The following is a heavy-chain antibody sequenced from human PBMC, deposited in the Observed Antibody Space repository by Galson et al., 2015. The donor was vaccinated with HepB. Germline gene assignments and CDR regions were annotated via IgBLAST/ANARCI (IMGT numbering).Heavy chain of an antibody. V-gene: IGHV3-74*01. D-gene: IGHD4-23*01. J-gene: IGHJ2*01. CDR2: INSDGSST. Sequence: SLRLSCAASGFTFSSYWMHWVRQAPGKGLVWVSRINSDGSSTSYADSVKGRFTISRDNAKNTLYLQMNSLRAEDTAVYYCARGSLRWYYLGYFDLWGRGTLVTVSS. CDR3: ARGSLRWYYLGYFDL. CDR1: GFTFSSYW.